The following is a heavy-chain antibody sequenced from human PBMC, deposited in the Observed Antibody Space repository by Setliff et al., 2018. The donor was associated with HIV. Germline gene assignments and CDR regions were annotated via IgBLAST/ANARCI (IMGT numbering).Heavy chain of an antibody. CDR3: VRQGIAVTGISEGQNHYYYFYMDV. CDR2: IYPGDSDT. Sequence: GESLKISCKGSGYIFTSYWIGWVRQMPGKGLEWMGIIYPGDSDTRYSPSFQGQVTISADKSSATAYLQWSSLRASDTAMYYCVRQGIAVTGISEGQNHYYYFYMDVWGKGTTVTVSS. D-gene: IGHD6-19*01. J-gene: IGHJ6*03. CDR1: GYIFTSYW. V-gene: IGHV5-51*01.